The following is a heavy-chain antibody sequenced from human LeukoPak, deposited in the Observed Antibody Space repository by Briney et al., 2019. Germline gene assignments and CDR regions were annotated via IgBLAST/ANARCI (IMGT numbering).Heavy chain of an antibody. V-gene: IGHV4-59*08. J-gene: IGHJ4*02. Sequence: SETLSLTCTVSVGSINSYYWTWIRQPPGKGLEWIGYIYYSGNTNYNPSLRSRVTISVDTSKNQFSLKLNSVTAADTAVYYCASPPPPGGGTCNFAYWGKGPLVT. CDR1: VGSINSYY. D-gene: IGHD2/OR15-2a*01. CDR2: IYYSGNT. CDR3: ASPPPPGGGTCNFAY.